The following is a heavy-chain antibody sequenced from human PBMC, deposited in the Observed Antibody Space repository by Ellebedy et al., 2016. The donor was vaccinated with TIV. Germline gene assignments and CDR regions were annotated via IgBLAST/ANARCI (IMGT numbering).Heavy chain of an antibody. Sequence: GESLKISCKGSGYSFSSYWIVWVRQMPGKGLEWMGIIYPDGFDIRYSPSFQGQVTISADKSISTAYLQWGSLKASDTAMYYCATAYCSGVACHNNLDYWGQGTLVTVSS. CDR1: GYSFSSYW. CDR2: IYPDGFDI. D-gene: IGHD2-15*01. V-gene: IGHV5-51*01. J-gene: IGHJ4*02. CDR3: ATAYCSGVACHNNLDY.